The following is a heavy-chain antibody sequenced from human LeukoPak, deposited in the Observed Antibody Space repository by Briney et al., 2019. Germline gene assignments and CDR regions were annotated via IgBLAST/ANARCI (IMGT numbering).Heavy chain of an antibody. CDR3: ARNKAITAFFGMDV. J-gene: IGHJ6*02. CDR1: GFTFSDYA. CDR2: IAYGGTYT. Sequence: GTSLRLSCAASGFTFSDYAMHWVCQAPGKGLEWVAVIAYGGTYTHHADSLKGRFTISRDNSRDTLYLQINSLRPEDTALYYCARNKAITAFFGMDVWGQGTTIIVSS. V-gene: IGHV3-30*03. D-gene: IGHD2/OR15-2a*01.